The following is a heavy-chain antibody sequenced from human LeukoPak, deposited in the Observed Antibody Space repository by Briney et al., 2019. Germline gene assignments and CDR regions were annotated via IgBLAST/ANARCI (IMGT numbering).Heavy chain of an antibody. CDR3: AEGSMWYGS. Sequence: SETVSLTCTVSGASIRSYYWSWIRQPPGKGLEWIGYHHHSGRTNYNPSLKSRVTISVGTSKNQFSLKLTSVTAADTAVYYCAEGSMWYGSWGQGTLVTVSS. D-gene: IGHD6-13*01. CDR2: HHHSGRT. J-gene: IGHJ5*02. V-gene: IGHV4-59*01. CDR1: GASIRSYY.